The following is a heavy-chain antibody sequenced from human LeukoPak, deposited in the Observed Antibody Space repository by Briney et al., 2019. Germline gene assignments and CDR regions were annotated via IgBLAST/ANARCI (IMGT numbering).Heavy chain of an antibody. D-gene: IGHD3-10*01. J-gene: IGHJ4*02. CDR2: IIPIFGTA. CDR3: ARVLGGGEMY. Sequence: GASVKVSCKASGGTFSGYAISWVRQAPGQGLEWMGGIIPIFGTANYAQKFQGRVTITADESTSTAYMELSSLRSEDTAVYYCARVLGGGEMYWGQGTLVTVSS. CDR1: GGTFSGYA. V-gene: IGHV1-69*13.